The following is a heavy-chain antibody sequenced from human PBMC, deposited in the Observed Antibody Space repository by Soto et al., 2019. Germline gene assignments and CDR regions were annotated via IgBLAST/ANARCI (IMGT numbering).Heavy chain of an antibody. D-gene: IGHD5-18*01. CDR3: AHSPGYSYASH. J-gene: IGHJ4*02. CDR2: IYWDNDK. CDR1: GFSLSTSGVG. V-gene: IGHV2-5*02. Sequence: QITLKESGPPLVKPTQTLTLTCTFSGFSLSTSGVGVGWIRQPPGKALEWLALIYWDNDKRYSPSLKSRLTITKDTSKHQVVVTMTHMDPLHTATYYCAHSPGYSYASHWGQGTLVTVSS.